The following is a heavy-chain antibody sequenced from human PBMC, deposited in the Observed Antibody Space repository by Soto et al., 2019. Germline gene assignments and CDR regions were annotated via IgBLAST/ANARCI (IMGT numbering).Heavy chain of an antibody. CDR1: GFTFSDYY. D-gene: IGHD3-16*02. V-gene: IGHV3-11*01. CDR3: ARARYDYIWGSYRPNYFDY. Sequence: QVQLVESGGGLVKPGGSLRLSCAASGFTFSDYYMSWIRQAPGKGLEWVSYISSSGSTIYYADSVKGRFTISRDNATNSLYLQMNSLRAEDTAVYYCARARYDYIWGSYRPNYFDYWGQGTLVTVSS. J-gene: IGHJ4*02. CDR2: ISSSGSTI.